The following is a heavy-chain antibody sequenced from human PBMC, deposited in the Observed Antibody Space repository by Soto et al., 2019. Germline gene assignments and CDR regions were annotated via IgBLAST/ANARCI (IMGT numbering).Heavy chain of an antibody. CDR3: ARGGSSSDNGMDV. D-gene: IGHD6-6*01. CDR2: ISSRSYTI. Sequence: EVQLVESGGGLVQPGGSLRLSCAASGFSFSTYSMNWVRQAPGKGLEWVSYISSRSYTIYYVDSVKGRFTISRDNAKNSLYLQIISLRDEDTAVYYCARGGSSSDNGMDVWGQGTTVTVSS. V-gene: IGHV3-48*02. CDR1: GFSFSTYS. J-gene: IGHJ6*02.